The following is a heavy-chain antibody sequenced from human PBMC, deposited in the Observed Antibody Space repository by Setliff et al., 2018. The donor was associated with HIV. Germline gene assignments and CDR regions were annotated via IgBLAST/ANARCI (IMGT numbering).Heavy chain of an antibody. CDR1: GYYISSGYY. J-gene: IGHJ5*02. D-gene: IGHD2-15*01. Sequence: SETLSLTCAVSGYYISSGYYWAWIRQPPGKGLEWIGSIYHSGITYYNPSLKSRVTISVDTSKNQFSLKVSSVTAADTAVYYCARAPFRGGSFGWFDPWGQGTLVTVSS. CDR2: IYHSGIT. CDR3: ARAPFRGGSFGWFDP. V-gene: IGHV4-38-2*01.